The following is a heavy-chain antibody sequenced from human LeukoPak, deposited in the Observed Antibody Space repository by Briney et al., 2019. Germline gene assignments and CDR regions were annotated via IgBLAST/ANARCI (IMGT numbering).Heavy chain of an antibody. CDR1: GFTFSTYG. J-gene: IGHJ4*02. D-gene: IGHD5-18*01. Sequence: GGSLRLSCAASGFTFSTYGMHWVRQAPGKGLEWVAIIWYDGSNKYYADSVKGRFTISRDNSKNMLYMQMNSLRAEDTAVYYCARPRTEYNYDPPGGYWGQGTLVTVSS. CDR2: IWYDGSNK. V-gene: IGHV3-33*01. CDR3: ARPRTEYNYDPPGGY.